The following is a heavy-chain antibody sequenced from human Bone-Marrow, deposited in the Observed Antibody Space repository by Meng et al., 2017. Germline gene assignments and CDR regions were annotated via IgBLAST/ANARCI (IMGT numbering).Heavy chain of an antibody. CDR1: GFTFSSYA. CDR3: ARVPTYYYDSSGYYLKPYYYYGMDV. Sequence: GESLKISCAASGFTFSSYAMHWVRQAPGKGLEWVAVISYDGSNKYYADSVKGRFTISRDNSKNTLYLQMNSLRAEDTAVYYCARVPTYYYDSSGYYLKPYYYYGMDVWGQGTTVTVSS. CDR2: ISYDGSNK. J-gene: IGHJ6*02. D-gene: IGHD3-22*01. V-gene: IGHV3-30*04.